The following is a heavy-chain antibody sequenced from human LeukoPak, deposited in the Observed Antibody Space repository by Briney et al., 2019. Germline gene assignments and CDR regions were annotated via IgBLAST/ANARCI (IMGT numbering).Heavy chain of an antibody. J-gene: IGHJ4*02. V-gene: IGHV3-74*01. Sequence: TGGSLRLSCAVSGFTFSNYWMHWVRRAPGKGLVWVSRINNEESTISYADSVKGRFTVSRDNAKNTLYLQMNSLRDEDTAVYYCARGYSSNYRVDYWGQGTLVTVSS. CDR2: INNEESTI. CDR3: ARGYSSNYRVDY. CDR1: GFTFSNYW. D-gene: IGHD6-13*01.